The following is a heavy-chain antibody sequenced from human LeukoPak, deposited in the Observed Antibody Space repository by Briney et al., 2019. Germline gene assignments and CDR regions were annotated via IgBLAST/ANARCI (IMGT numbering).Heavy chain of an antibody. CDR1: GFTFSDYY. Sequence: GGSLRLSCAASGFTFSDYYMSWIRQAPGKGLEWVSYISSSGSTIYYADSVKGRFTISRDNAKNSLYLQMNSLRAEDTAVYYCARDRGVVVVPAPAYGMDAWGQGTTVTVSS. CDR2: ISSSGSTI. J-gene: IGHJ6*02. CDR3: ARDRGVVVVPAPAYGMDA. V-gene: IGHV3-11*01. D-gene: IGHD2-2*01.